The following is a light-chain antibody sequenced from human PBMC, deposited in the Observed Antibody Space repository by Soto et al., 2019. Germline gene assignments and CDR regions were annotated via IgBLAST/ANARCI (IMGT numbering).Light chain of an antibody. CDR2: GAS. CDR1: QSVSSSY. Sequence: DIVLTQSPGTLSLSPGERATLSCRASQSVSSSYLAWYQQKPGQAPRLLIYGASIRATGIPDRFSGSGSGTDFTLTISRLEPEDFAVYYCQQYGGSPLTFGGGTKVEIK. CDR3: QQYGGSPLT. J-gene: IGKJ4*01. V-gene: IGKV3-20*01.